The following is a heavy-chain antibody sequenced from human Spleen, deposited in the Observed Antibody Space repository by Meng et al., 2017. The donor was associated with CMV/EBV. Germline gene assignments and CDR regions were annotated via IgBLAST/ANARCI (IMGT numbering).Heavy chain of an antibody. CDR1: GFTFDDYA. D-gene: IGHD2-2*01. CDR3: AKAAHNYCSSTSCYWDYFDY. CDR2: ISRNSGSI. J-gene: IGHJ4*02. Sequence: SLKISCAASGFTFDDYAIHWVRQAPGKGLEWVSGISRNSGSIGYADSVKGRFTTSRDNAKNSLYLQMNSLRAEDTALYYCAKAAHNYCSSTSCYWDYFDYWGQGTLVTVSS. V-gene: IGHV3-9*01.